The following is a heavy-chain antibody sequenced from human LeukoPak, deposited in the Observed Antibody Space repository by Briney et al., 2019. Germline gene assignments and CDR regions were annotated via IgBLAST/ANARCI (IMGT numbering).Heavy chain of an antibody. J-gene: IGHJ3*02. D-gene: IGHD6-19*01. CDR1: GDPVSSGDFY. Sequence: SATLSLACTVSGDPVSSGDFYWSRIRQSPGRGLQWIAYTHHIGSSNYSPSLRSRVTISMDTSKNQFSLNLNSVTAADTAVYYCARQLAQAEGRAFDIWGQGTKVTVSS. V-gene: IGHV4-61*08. CDR3: ARQLAQAEGRAFDI. CDR2: THHIGSS.